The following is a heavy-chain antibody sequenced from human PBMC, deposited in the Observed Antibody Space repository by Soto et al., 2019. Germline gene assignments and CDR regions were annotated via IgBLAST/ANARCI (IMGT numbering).Heavy chain of an antibody. V-gene: IGHV4-4*07. J-gene: IGHJ4*02. D-gene: IGHD1-26*01. CDR1: GASLLSSY. Sequence: VQLQESGPGLVKPSETLSLSCDVSGASLLSSYWSWVRQPAGKGLEWIGHIFSSGRTSYNPSLKRRVTMSIDTPNNKFSLHLKSVTAADTAVYYCAKGWDVKYFDHWGQGARVTVSS. CDR3: AKGWDVKYFDH. CDR2: IFSSGRT.